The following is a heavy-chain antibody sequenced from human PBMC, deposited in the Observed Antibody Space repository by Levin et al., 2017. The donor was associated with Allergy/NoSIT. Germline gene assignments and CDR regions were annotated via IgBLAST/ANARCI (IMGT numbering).Heavy chain of an antibody. J-gene: IGHJ3*01. CDR2: IIYRGNP. V-gene: IGHV4-39*07. CDR3: ARDSTAFDF. CDR1: GGSISSTSYY. Sequence: SETLSLTCSVSGGSISSTSYYWVWIRQPPGKGLEWIGSIIYRGNPYYNSSLKSRVTISLDTSKSQFSLKLSSVTAADTAVYYCARDSTAFDFWGQGTMVTVSS.